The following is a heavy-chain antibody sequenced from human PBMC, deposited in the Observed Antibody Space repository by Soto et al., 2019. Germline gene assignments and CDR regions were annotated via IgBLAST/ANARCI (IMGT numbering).Heavy chain of an antibody. Sequence: SETLSLTCTVSGGSISSGDYYWSWIRQPPGKGLEWIGYIYYSGSTYYNPSLKSRVTISVDTSKNQFSLKLSSVTAADTAVYYCAREAGYYYYGMDVWGQGTTVTVSS. CDR1: GGSISSGDYY. CDR2: IYYSGST. J-gene: IGHJ6*02. D-gene: IGHD3-10*01. CDR3: AREAGYYYYGMDV. V-gene: IGHV4-30-4*01.